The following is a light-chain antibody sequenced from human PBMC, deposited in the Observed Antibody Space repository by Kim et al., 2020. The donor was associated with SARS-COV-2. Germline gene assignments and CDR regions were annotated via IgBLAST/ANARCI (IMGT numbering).Light chain of an antibody. V-gene: IGLV2-8*01. Sequence: GQSVTISCTGTSSDIGGYNYLSWYQQHPGKAPKLMIYDVNKRPSGVPDRFSGSKSGNTASLTVSGLQAEDEAYYYCNSYAGSNNWVFGGGTQLTVL. CDR2: DVN. CDR1: SSDIGGYNY. CDR3: NSYAGSNNWV. J-gene: IGLJ3*02.